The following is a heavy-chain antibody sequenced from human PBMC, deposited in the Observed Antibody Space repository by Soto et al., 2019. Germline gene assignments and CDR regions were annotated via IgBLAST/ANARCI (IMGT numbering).Heavy chain of an antibody. CDR2: IIPILGIA. V-gene: IGHV1-69*02. D-gene: IGHD1-1*01. CDR1: GGTFSSYT. CDR3: AGGNWNTGGY. J-gene: IGHJ4*02. Sequence: QVQLVQSGAEVKKPGSSVKVSCKASGGTFSSYTISWVRQAPGQGLEWMGRIIPILGIANYAQKFQGRVTITADKSTSTAYMELSSRGSEDTAVYFCAGGNWNTGGYWGQGTLVTVSS.